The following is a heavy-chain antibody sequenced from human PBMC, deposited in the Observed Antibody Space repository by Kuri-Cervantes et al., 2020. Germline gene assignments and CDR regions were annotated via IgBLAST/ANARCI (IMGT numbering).Heavy chain of an antibody. V-gene: IGHV1-2*04. Sequence: ASVKVSCKASGYTFTGYYMHWVRQAPGQGLEWMGWINPNSGGTNYAQKFQGWVTMTRDTSISTAYMELSRLRSDDTAVYYCARWGLTVTTGGADYWGQGTLVTVSS. CDR1: GYTFTGYY. D-gene: IGHD4-17*01. J-gene: IGHJ4*02. CDR2: INPNSGGT. CDR3: ARWGLTVTTGGADY.